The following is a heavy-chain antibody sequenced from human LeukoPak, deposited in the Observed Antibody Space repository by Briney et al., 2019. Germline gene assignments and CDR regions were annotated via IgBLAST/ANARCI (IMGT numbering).Heavy chain of an antibody. Sequence: ASVKVSCKASGYTFTGYYMHWVRQAPGQGLEWMGWINPNSGGTNYAQKFQGRVTMTRGTSISTAYMELSRLRSDDTAVYYCARDGSYSYGPKHPTYYYHYYMDVWGKGTTVTVSS. CDR2: INPNSGGT. D-gene: IGHD5-18*01. CDR3: ARDGSYSYGPKHPTYYYHYYMDV. J-gene: IGHJ6*03. CDR1: GYTFTGYY. V-gene: IGHV1-2*02.